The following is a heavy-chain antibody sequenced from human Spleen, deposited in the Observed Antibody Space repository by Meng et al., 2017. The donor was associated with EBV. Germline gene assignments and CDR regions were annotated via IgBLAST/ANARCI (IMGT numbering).Heavy chain of an antibody. CDR1: GGSFSGWY. V-gene: IGHV4-34*02. CDR3: ARGSYYYDGDALGAY. Sequence: QVQLQQRGSGLLKPSETLALTCAVYGGSFSGWYWTWIRQPPGKGLEWIGEVNHNGNTNYNPSLKSRVTISVDTSENQFSLKLSSVTAADTAVYYCARGSYYYDGDALGAYWGQGTLVTVPS. CDR2: VNHNGNT. D-gene: IGHD3-22*01. J-gene: IGHJ4*02.